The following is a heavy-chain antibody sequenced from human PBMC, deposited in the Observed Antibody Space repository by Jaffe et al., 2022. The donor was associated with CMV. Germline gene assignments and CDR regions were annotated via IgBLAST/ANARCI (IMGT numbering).Heavy chain of an antibody. J-gene: IGHJ4*02. V-gene: IGHV1-46*01. CDR3: ARDNSGAMTPQSYFDY. Sequence: QVQLVQSGAEVKKPGASVKVSCKASGYTFTSYYMHWVRQAPGQGLEWMGIINPSGGSTSYAQKFQGRVTMTRDTSTSTVYMELSSLRSEDTAVYYCARDNSGAMTPQSYFDYWGQGTLVTVSS. CDR1: GYTFTSYY. D-gene: IGHD1-26*01. CDR2: INPSGGST.